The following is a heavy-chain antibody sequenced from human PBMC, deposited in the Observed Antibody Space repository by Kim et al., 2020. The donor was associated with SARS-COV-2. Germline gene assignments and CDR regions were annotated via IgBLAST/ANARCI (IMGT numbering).Heavy chain of an antibody. J-gene: IGHJ4*02. CDR2: INPTTGNT. CDR3: ARDPGRDWNLDC. CDR1: GYTFTDHY. Sequence: ASVKVSCKASGYTFTDHYIHWVRQAPGQGLEWMGWINPTTGNTKSAQKFQGRVTVTRETSVTTVYMELTWLTSDDTAMYYCARDPGRDWNLDCWGQGTLVTVSS. D-gene: IGHD1-1*01. V-gene: IGHV1-2*02.